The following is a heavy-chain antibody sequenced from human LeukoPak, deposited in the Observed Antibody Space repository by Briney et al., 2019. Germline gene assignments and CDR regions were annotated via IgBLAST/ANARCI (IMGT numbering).Heavy chain of an antibody. Sequence: GGSLRLSCAASGFTFSNAWMSWVRQAPGKGLEWVGRIKSKSDGGTTDYAAPVKGRFTISRDDSKNTLYLQMNSLKTEDTAVYYCTTRNSLKYCSSTSCYRTGYYYYYMDVWGKGTTVTVSS. V-gene: IGHV3-15*01. D-gene: IGHD2-2*01. CDR3: TTRNSLKYCSSTSCYRTGYYYYYMDV. CDR1: GFTFSNAW. J-gene: IGHJ6*03. CDR2: IKSKSDGGTT.